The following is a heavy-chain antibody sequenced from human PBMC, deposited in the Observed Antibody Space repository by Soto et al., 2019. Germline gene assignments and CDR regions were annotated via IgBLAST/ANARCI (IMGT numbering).Heavy chain of an antibody. CDR3: ARRQNEVPVVDY. V-gene: IGHV3-66*01. CDR2: IYSGGST. D-gene: IGHD1-1*01. J-gene: IGHJ4*02. CDR1: GLIVSSNH. Sequence: EVQLVESGGGLVQPGGSLRLSWEASGLIVSSNHMNWVRQAPGKGLEWVSLIYSGGSTYYADSVKGRFTISRDNSKNTLYLQMNSLRVEDTAVYYCARRQNEVPVVDYWGQGTLVTVSS.